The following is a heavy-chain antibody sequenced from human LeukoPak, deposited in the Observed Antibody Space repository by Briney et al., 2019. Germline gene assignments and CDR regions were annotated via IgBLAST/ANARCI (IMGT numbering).Heavy chain of an antibody. CDR1: GFTFSGSA. CDR2: IRSKANSYAT. D-gene: IGHD1-26*01. Sequence: TGGSLRLSCAASGFTFSGSAMHWVRQASGKGLEWVGRIRSKANSYATAYAASVKGRFTISRDDSKNTAYLQMNSLKTEDTAVYYCTIGASARDIWGQGTMVTVPS. J-gene: IGHJ3*02. CDR3: TIGASARDI. V-gene: IGHV3-73*01.